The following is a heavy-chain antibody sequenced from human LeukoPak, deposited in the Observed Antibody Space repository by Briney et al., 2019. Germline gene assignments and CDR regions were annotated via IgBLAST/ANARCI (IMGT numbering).Heavy chain of an antibody. CDR1: GGSISSGSYY. D-gene: IGHD2-2*01. CDR3: ARHDDIVVVPTAMRGLDY. V-gene: IGHV4-61*02. CDR2: IYTSGST. Sequence: PSETLSLTCTVSGGSISSGSYYWSWIRQPAGKGLEWIGRIYTSGSTNYNPSLKSRVTISVDTSNNQFSLKLSSVTAADTAVYYCARHDDIVVVPTAMRGLDYWGQGTLVTVSS. J-gene: IGHJ4*02.